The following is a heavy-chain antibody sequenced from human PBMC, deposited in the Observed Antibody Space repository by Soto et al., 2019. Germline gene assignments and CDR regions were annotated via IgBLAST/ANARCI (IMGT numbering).Heavy chain of an antibody. CDR1: GYTLTELS. CDR3: ARVASGYDASYYYYYMDV. V-gene: IGHV1-24*01. CDR2: FDPEDGET. J-gene: IGHJ6*03. Sequence: ASVKVSCKVSGYTLTELSMHWVRQAPGKGLEWMGGFDPEDGETIYAQKFKGRVTMTEDTSTDTAYMELSSLRSEDTAVYYCARVASGYDASYYYYYMDVWGKGTTVTVSS. D-gene: IGHD5-12*01.